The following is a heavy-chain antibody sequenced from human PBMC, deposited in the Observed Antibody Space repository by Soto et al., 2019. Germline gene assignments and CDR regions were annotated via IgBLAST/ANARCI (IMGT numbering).Heavy chain of an antibody. CDR2: TYYRSKWYN. Sequence: QVQLQQSGPGLVKPSQTLSLTCAISGDSVSSNSAAWNWIRQSPSRGLEWLGRTYYRSKWYNDYAVSVKNRIAIDPGTSTIQFSLHLNSVTPEDTAVYYCAREGYDILTGSIIPGDYWGQGTLVTVSS. J-gene: IGHJ4*02. V-gene: IGHV6-1*01. CDR1: GDSVSSNSAA. CDR3: AREGYDILTGSIIPGDY. D-gene: IGHD3-9*01.